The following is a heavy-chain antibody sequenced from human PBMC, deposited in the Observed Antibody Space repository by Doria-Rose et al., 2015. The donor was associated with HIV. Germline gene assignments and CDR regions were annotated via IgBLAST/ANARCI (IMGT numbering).Heavy chain of an antibody. CDR1: GVSLSSPGMG. Sequence: ESGPVLVKPTETLTLTCTVSGVSLSSPGMGVSWIRQPPGKALEWLANIFSDDDRSYTPSLKSRLTISRGTSKSQVVLTMTDMDPVDTATYYCARIKSSRWYHKYYFDFWGQGTLVIVSA. D-gene: IGHD6-13*01. V-gene: IGHV2-26*01. CDR3: ARIKSSRWYHKYYFDF. J-gene: IGHJ4*02. CDR2: IFSDDDR.